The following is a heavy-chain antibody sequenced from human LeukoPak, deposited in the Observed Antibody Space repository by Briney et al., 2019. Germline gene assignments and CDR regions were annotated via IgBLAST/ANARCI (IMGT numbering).Heavy chain of an antibody. CDR1: GGSISSYY. Sequence: SGTLSLTCTVSGGSISSYYWSWIRQPPGKGLEWIGYIYYSGSTNYNPSLKSRVTISVDTSKNQFSLKLSSMTAADTAVYYCARATLYYYDSSGYPFGYWGQGTLVTVSS. J-gene: IGHJ4*02. CDR2: IYYSGST. D-gene: IGHD3-22*01. CDR3: ARATLYYYDSSGYPFGY. V-gene: IGHV4-59*12.